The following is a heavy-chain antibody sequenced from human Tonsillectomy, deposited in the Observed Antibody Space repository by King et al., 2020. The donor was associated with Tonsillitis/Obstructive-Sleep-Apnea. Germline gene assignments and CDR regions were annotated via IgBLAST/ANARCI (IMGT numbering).Heavy chain of an antibody. CDR2: ISSSSSTV. CDR3: ARDTSGMVVVPASFDY. D-gene: IGHD2-2*01. CDR1: GFTFSTYS. V-gene: IGHV3-48*02. J-gene: IGHJ4*02. Sequence: VQLVESGGGLVQPGGSLRLSCAASGFTFSTYSMKWVRQAPGKGLEWVSYISSSSSTVYYADSVKGRFTISRDNAKNSLYLQMNSLRDEDTAVYYCARDTSGMVVVPASFDYWGQGTLVTVSS.